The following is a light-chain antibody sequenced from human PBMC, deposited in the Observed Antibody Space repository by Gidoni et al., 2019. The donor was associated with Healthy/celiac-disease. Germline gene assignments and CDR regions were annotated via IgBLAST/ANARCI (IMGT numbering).Light chain of an antibody. CDR3: QPYGSSTPLT. Sequence: DIVLTHSLGRRDLSPGERATLSCRASKSVSSSYLTWYPQKPGQAPRLLLYGAPSRATGIPDRFSGSGSVPDFALTISRLEPVDFEVYYCQPYGSSTPLTFGQGTKVAIK. CDR2: GAP. CDR1: KSVSSSY. V-gene: IGKV3-20*01. J-gene: IGKJ1*01.